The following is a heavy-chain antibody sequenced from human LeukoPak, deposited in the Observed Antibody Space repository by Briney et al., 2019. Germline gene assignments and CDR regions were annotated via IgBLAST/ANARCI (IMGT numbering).Heavy chain of an antibody. D-gene: IGHD6-13*01. CDR3: GRAFPPLRTAAAGDY. CDR1: GFTFSDCD. J-gene: IGHJ4*02. CDR2: TSYRTSHI. Sequence: PGGTLRLSCTASGFTFSDCDMNWFRQAPGKGLEWVSSTSYRTSHIYYADSVKGRFTISRDNAKNSLYLQMDSLRAEDTDVYFCGRAFPPLRTAAAGDYWGQGTLVTVSS. V-gene: IGHV3-21*01.